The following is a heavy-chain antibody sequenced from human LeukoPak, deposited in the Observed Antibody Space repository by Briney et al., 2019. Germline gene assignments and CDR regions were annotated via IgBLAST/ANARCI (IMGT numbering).Heavy chain of an antibody. D-gene: IGHD4-17*01. J-gene: IGHJ5*02. CDR2: IYTSGDT. CDR3: IVFGDSNH. Sequence: GGSLRLSCEASGLTGSHNYVSWVRQAPGKGLEWVSAIYTSGDTCYADSVKGRFTISRDTSKNTLYLQINSLRVEDTAVYYCIVFGDSNHWGQGTLVTVSS. V-gene: IGHV3-53*01. CDR1: GLTGSHNY.